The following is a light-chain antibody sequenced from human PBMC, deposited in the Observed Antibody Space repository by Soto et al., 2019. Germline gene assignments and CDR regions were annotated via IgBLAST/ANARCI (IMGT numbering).Light chain of an antibody. Sequence: EIVMTQSPVTLSVSPGERATLSCRASQNISRSLAWYQQKPGQGPSIIIYGTSTRAGGVPARFSGGGSGTEFTLTITSLQSEDVAVYYCHQYNGWPRTLGQGTKVDI. V-gene: IGKV3-15*01. J-gene: IGKJ1*01. CDR2: GTS. CDR1: QNISRS. CDR3: HQYNGWPRT.